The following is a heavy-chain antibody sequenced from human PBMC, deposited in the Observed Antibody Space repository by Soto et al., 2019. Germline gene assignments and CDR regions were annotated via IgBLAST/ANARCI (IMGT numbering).Heavy chain of an antibody. CDR2: ISAKNGDT. CDR3: ARATNPYDSSGYSDY. D-gene: IGHD3-22*01. V-gene: IGHV1-18*01. CDR1: GYAFTTYG. J-gene: IGHJ4*02. Sequence: QVQLVQSGAEVKKPGASVKVSCKASGYAFTTYGITWVRQVPGQGLEWMGWISAKNGDTNYAQMLQGRVTMITDTSTNTAYMELRSLISDDTAVYYCARATNPYDSSGYSDYWGQGTLVTVSS.